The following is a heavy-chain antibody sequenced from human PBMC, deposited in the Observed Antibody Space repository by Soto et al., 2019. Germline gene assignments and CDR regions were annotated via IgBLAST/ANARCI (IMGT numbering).Heavy chain of an antibody. CDR1: GFTLSTSG. Sequence: QVQMVESGGGVVQPWTSLRLSCATSGFTLSTSGMHWVRQAPGKGLEWVAMISHDGGVTYYTDSVQGRFTISSDTPKNTVYLQMTNLSDAYTAIYYCAKDWGSSGWYNWFQPWGQGTGVTV. CDR2: ISHDGGVT. V-gene: IGHV3-30*18. CDR3: AKDWGSSGWYNWFQP. D-gene: IGHD6-13*01. J-gene: IGHJ5*02.